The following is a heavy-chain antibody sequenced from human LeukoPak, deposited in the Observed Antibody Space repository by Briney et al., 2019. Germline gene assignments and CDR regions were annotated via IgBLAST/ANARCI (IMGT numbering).Heavy chain of an antibody. CDR2: INHSGST. J-gene: IGHJ6*03. V-gene: IGHV4-34*01. Sequence: SETLSLTCAVYGGSFSGYYWSWIRQPPGKGLEWIGEINHSGSTNYNPSLKSRVTISVDTPKNQFSLKLSSVTAADTAVYYCARVTKYGSGFFPTYYYYYYMDVWGKGTTVTISS. CDR3: ARVTKYGSGFFPTYYYYYYMDV. D-gene: IGHD3-10*01. CDR1: GGSFSGYY.